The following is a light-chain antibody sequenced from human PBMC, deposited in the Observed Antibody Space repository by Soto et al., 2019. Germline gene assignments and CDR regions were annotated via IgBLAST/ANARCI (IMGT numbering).Light chain of an antibody. CDR1: QSVSSSY. CDR2: RAS. CDR3: QQYGSSPLT. Sequence: EIVLTKSPGTLSLSPGERATLSCRASQSVSSSYLAWYQQKPGQAPKVLIYRASSRATGIPDRFSGSGSGTDFTLTISRLEPEDFAVYYCQQYGSSPLTFGGGTKVDNK. V-gene: IGKV3-20*01. J-gene: IGKJ4*01.